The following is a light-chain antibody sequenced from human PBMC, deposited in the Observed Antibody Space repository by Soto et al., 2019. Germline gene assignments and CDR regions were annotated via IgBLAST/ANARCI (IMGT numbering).Light chain of an antibody. J-gene: IGKJ5*01. V-gene: IGKV1-39*02. CDR2: KAS. CDR3: QFYGSSLIT. Sequence: DIQMTQSPSSLSASVGYRVTITCGASQSISSYLNWYQQKPGKAPKLLIYKASSLESGVPSRFSGSGSGTDFTLTISRLEPEDSAVYYCQFYGSSLITFGQGTRLAI. CDR1: QSISSY.